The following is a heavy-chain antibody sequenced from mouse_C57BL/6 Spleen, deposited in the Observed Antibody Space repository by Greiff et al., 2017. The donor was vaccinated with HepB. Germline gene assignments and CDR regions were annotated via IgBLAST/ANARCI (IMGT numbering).Heavy chain of an antibody. CDR3: ASSREVVTTRRVRYFDY. D-gene: IGHD2-1*01. CDR1: GYTFTSYW. J-gene: IGHJ2*01. V-gene: IGHV1-7*01. CDR2: INPSSGYT. Sequence: QVQLQQSGAELAKPGASVKLSCKASGYTFTSYWMHWVHQRPGQGLEWIGYINPSSGYTKYNQKFKDKATLTADKSSSTAYMQLSSLTYEDSAVYDCASSREVVTTRRVRYFDYWGQGTTLTVSS.